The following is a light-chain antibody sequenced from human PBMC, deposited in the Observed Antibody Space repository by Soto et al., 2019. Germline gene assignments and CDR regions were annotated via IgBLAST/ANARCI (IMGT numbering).Light chain of an antibody. Sequence: DIVLTQSPDSLAVSLGERAAINCKSSQTVVYSTSSQSYLAWYQQKPGQPPKLLIYWASTRESGVPDRFIGSGSGTDFTLTINNLQAEDVAVYYCQQYYDTPYTFGQGTKLVMK. CDR1: QTVVYSTSSQSY. V-gene: IGKV4-1*01. CDR3: QQYYDTPYT. J-gene: IGKJ2*01. CDR2: WAS.